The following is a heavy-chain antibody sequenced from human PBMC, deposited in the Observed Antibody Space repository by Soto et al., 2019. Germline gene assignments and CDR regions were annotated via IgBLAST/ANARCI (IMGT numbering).Heavy chain of an antibody. CDR3: ARPPRNLPRELDY. D-gene: IGHD1-26*01. CDR1: GFTFSNYA. CDR2: LSGSGGHT. J-gene: IGHJ4*02. Sequence: EVQLVESGGGLVRPGGSLRLSCAASGFTFSNYAMTWVRQAPGKGLEWVSGLSGSGGHTYYADSVKGRFIISRDDSNNTLFLQMNNLRAEDTAFYYCARPPRNLPRELDYWGQGTLVTISS. V-gene: IGHV3-23*04.